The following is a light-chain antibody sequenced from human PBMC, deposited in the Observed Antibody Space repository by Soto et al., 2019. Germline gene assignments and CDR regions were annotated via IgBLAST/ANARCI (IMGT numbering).Light chain of an antibody. CDR3: QQYHTWPIT. V-gene: IGKV3-15*01. CDR2: GAS. CDR1: QSVSSSY. J-gene: IGKJ4*01. Sequence: EIVLTQSPGTLSLSPGERATLSCRASQSVSSSYLARYQQKPGQAPRLLISGASTGATGIPARFSGSGSGTEFTLTISSLQSEDCAIYYCQQYHTWPITFGGGTKVDIK.